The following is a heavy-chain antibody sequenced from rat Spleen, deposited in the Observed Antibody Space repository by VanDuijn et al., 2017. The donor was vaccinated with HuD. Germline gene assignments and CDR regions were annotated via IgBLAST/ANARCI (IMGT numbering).Heavy chain of an antibody. D-gene: IGHD1-12*02. V-gene: IGHV5-29*01. CDR3: TTPAYYDGSYDTGWFDF. J-gene: IGHJ2*01. Sequence: EVQLVESGGGLVQPGRSLKLSCVASGFTFSNFGMAWVRQAPTKGLEWVATISSDGSITYYRDSVKGRFTISRDNAKSTLYLQMDSLRSEDTATYYCTTPAYYDGSYDTGWFDFWGQGVMVTVSS. CDR1: GFTFSNFG. CDR2: ISSDGSIT.